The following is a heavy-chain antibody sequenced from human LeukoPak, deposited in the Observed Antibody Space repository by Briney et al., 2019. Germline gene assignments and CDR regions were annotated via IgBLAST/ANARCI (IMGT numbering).Heavy chain of an antibody. CDR3: AKDVRSPSAFDI. Sequence: PGRSLRLSCPASGFTFDDYAMHWVRQAPGKGLEWVSGISWNSGSIGYADSVKGRFTISRDNAKNSLYLQMNSLRAEDTALYYCAKDVRSPSAFDIWGQGTMVTVSS. J-gene: IGHJ3*02. V-gene: IGHV3-9*01. CDR2: ISWNSGSI. CDR1: GFTFDDYA.